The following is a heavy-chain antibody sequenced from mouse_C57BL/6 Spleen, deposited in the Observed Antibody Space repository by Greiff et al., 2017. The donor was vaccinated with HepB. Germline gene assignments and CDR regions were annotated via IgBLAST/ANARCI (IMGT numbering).Heavy chain of an antibody. CDR3: ARSDYYGSSYGGAMDY. CDR2: IYPGDGDT. V-gene: IGHV1-82*01. J-gene: IGHJ4*01. CDR1: GYAFSSSW. Sequence: VQLQQSGPELVKPGASVKISCKASGYAFSSSWMNWVKQRPGKGLEWIGRIYPGDGDTNYNGKFKGKATLTADKSSSTAYMQLSSLTSEDSAVYFCARSDYYGSSYGGAMDYWGQGTSVTVSS. D-gene: IGHD1-1*01.